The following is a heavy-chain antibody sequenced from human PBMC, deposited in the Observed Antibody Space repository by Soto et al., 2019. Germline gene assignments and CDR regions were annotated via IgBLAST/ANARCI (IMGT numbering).Heavy chain of an antibody. CDR3: ARGRGGFDA. J-gene: IGHJ5*02. V-gene: IGHV4-34*01. Sequence: SETLSLTCAVYGASLSDNYCNWLRQPPGKGLEWIGELNHSGNTNYNPSLRSRVTTSIDTSKNQLSLNLRPVSAADTAVYYCARGRGGFDAWGQGTPVTVSS. CDR2: LNHSGNT. CDR1: GASLSDNY.